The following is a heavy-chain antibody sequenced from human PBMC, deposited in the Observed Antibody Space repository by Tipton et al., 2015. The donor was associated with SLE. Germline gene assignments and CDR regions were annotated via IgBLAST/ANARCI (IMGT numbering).Heavy chain of an antibody. CDR1: NGSIGSDY. J-gene: IGHJ4*02. Sequence: TLSLTCSASNGSIGSDYWTWIRQPPGKGLEWIGSIYYSGSTHYNPSLKSRVTISVDTSKNQFSLKLSSVTAADTAVYYCARRDCSVDSCVESWGQGKLVTVSS. V-gene: IGHV4-59*05. CDR2: IYYSGST. CDR3: ARRDCSVDSCVES. D-gene: IGHD2-21*01.